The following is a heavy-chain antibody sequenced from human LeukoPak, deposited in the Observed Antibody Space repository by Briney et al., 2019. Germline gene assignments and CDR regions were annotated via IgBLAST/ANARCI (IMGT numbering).Heavy chain of an antibody. Sequence: ASVKVSCKTSGYSFTTHHINWVRQATGQGFEWMGWMNPGSGNTDYAQKFQGRLSMTWDTFTNTAYMELSSLRSEDTAVYYCARGRPTNLNGIYWGQGTLVTVSS. CDR3: ARGRPTNLNGIY. CDR1: GYSFTTHH. J-gene: IGHJ4*02. D-gene: IGHD1-1*01. V-gene: IGHV1-8*01. CDR2: MNPGSGNT.